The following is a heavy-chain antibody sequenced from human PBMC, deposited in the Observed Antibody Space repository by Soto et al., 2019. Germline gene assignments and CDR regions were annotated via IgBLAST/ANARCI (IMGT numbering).Heavy chain of an antibody. D-gene: IGHD3-10*01. CDR3: ARGHRYYGSGRMRQKRPANYFDY. V-gene: IGHV1-8*01. CDR1: GYTFTSYD. J-gene: IGHJ4*02. CDR2: MNPNSGNT. Sequence: ASVKVSCKASGYTFTSYDINWVRQATGQGLEWMGWMNPNSGNTGYAQKFQGRVTMTRNTSISKAYMELSSLRSEDTAVYYCARGHRYYGSGRMRQKRPANYFDYWGQGTLVTVSS.